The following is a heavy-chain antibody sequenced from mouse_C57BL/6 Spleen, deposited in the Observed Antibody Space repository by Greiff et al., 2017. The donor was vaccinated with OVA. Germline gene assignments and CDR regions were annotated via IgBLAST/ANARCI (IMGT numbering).Heavy chain of an antibody. Sequence: EVQLQQSGPELVKPGASVKIPCKASGYTFTDYNMDWVKQSHGKSLEWIGDINPNNGGTIYNQKFKGKATLTVDKSSSTAYMELRSLTSEDTAVYYCAKGRDGYYGYFDVWGTGTTVTVSS. CDR1: GYTFTDYN. CDR2: INPNNGGT. CDR3: AKGRDGYYGYFDV. D-gene: IGHD2-3*01. V-gene: IGHV1-18*01. J-gene: IGHJ1*03.